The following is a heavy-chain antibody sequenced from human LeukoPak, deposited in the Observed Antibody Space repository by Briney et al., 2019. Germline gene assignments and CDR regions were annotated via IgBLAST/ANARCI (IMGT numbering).Heavy chain of an antibody. CDR3: ATSIATSGRFDY. CDR1: GYSFSSGW. Sequence: RESLKISCTGSGYSFSSGWIGCVRQMPGKGLEWMGVIYPGDSDTRYSPSFQGQVTISADKSISTSYLQWSSLKASDTAMYYCATSIATSGRFDYWGQGTLVTVSS. D-gene: IGHD6-13*01. J-gene: IGHJ4*02. CDR2: IYPGDSDT. V-gene: IGHV5-51*01.